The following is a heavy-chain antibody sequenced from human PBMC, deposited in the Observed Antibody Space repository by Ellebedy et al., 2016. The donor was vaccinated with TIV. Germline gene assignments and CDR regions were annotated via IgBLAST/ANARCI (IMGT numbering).Heavy chain of an antibody. CDR3: ARDGTYGMDV. CDR1: GYTFTSYY. CDR2: INPSAGST. Sequence: ASVKVSCKASGYTFTSYYIHWARQAPGQGLEWMGIINPSAGSTNSAQKFQGRVTMTRDTSTSTVYMELSSLRSEDTAVYYCARDGTYGMDVWGQGTTVTVSS. V-gene: IGHV1-46*01. J-gene: IGHJ6*02.